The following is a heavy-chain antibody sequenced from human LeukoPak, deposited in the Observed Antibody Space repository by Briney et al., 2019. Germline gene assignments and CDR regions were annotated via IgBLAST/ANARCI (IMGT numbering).Heavy chain of an antibody. J-gene: IGHJ4*02. Sequence: GGSLRLSCAASGFTVSSKYMIWVRQAPGKGLEWVSLVNTGGSTYYADSVKGRFTISRDNSKNTLYLQMNSLRAEDTAVYYCVTDSSSRPEDYWGQGTRVTVSS. D-gene: IGHD6-6*01. CDR2: VNTGGST. V-gene: IGHV3-66*01. CDR3: VTDSSSRPEDY. CDR1: GFTVSSKY.